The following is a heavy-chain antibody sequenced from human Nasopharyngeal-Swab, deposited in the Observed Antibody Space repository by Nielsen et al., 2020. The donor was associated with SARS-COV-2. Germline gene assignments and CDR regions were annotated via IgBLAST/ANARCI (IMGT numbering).Heavy chain of an antibody. CDR2: IWYDGNNK. CDR3: ARAYSNSWYYGY. J-gene: IGHJ4*02. CDR1: GFTFSSYG. V-gene: IGHV3-33*01. D-gene: IGHD6-13*01. Sequence: GGSLRLSCAASGFTFSSYGMHWVRQAPGKGLEWVAVIWYDGNNKYYADSVKGRFTISRDNSKNTLYLQMNSLRAEGTAVYYCARAYSNSWYYGYWGQGTLVTVSS.